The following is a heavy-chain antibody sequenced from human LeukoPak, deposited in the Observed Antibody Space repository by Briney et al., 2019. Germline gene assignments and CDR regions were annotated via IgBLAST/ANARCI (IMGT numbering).Heavy chain of an antibody. Sequence: GGSLRLSCAASGFTFSSYAMHWVRQAPGKGLEWVAVISYDGSNKYYADSVKGRFTISRDNSKNTLYLQMNSLRAEDTAVYYCVRGRELLREWFDPWGQGTPVTVSS. J-gene: IGHJ5*02. CDR1: GFTFSSYA. CDR3: VRGRELLREWFDP. D-gene: IGHD1-26*01. V-gene: IGHV3-30-3*01. CDR2: ISYDGSNK.